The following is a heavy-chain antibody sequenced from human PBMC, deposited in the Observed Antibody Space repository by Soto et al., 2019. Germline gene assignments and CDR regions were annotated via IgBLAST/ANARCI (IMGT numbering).Heavy chain of an antibody. J-gene: IGHJ5*02. V-gene: IGHV4-4*02. CDR1: GGSIKADNW. Sequence: SETRSLTWDASGGSIKADNWWTSVRQSPGKGRECIGEIYPSGCCLYKPSLNNRLTRSIDNSKRQFSLTLNSLTAADTALPFCARAESVLIAKGFDLRGQGIKVTSSS. D-gene: IGHD2-21*01. CDR3: ARAESVLIAKGFDL. CDR2: IYPSGCC.